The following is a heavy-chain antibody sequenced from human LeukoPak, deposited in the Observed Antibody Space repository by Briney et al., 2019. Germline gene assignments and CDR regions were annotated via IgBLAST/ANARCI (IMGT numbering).Heavy chain of an antibody. Sequence: GGSLRLSCAASGFTFSTNAMSWVRQAPGKGLEWVANMNQDGSAKGYVDSVKGRFTISRDNARNSLYLQMSSLRPEDTAVYYCATYTHWVAGDVWGQGTTVTVSS. V-gene: IGHV3-7*01. D-gene: IGHD3-16*01. J-gene: IGHJ6*02. CDR1: GFTFSTNA. CDR2: MNQDGSAK. CDR3: ATYTHWVAGDV.